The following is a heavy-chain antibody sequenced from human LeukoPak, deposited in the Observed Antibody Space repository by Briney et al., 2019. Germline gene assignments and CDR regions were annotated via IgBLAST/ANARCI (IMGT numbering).Heavy chain of an antibody. D-gene: IGHD3-22*01. Sequence: SETPSLTCSVSGGSISGYFWSWIRQPPGKGLEWIGTIYYSGGTNYNRPLRSRVTISADTSKNQFSLKLSSVTAADTAVYYCARVYDYDSSVSDAFEIWGRGTMVTVSS. V-gene: IGHV4-59*01. CDR1: GGSISGYF. J-gene: IGHJ3*02. CDR2: IYYSGGT. CDR3: ARVYDYDSSVSDAFEI.